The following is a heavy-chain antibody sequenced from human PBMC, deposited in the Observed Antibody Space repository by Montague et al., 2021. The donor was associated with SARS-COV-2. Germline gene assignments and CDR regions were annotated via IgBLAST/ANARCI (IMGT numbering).Heavy chain of an antibody. CDR2: INHSGST. CDR3: ARGGYSISLCGGENWFDP. D-gene: IGHD6-13*01. Sequence: SETLSLTCAVYGGSFSGYYWSWIRQPPGKGLEWIGEINHSGSTNYNPSLKSRVAISVDTSKNQFSLKLSSVTAADTAVYYCARGGYSISLCGGENWFDPWGQGTLVTVSS. J-gene: IGHJ5*02. CDR1: GGSFSGYY. V-gene: IGHV4-34*01.